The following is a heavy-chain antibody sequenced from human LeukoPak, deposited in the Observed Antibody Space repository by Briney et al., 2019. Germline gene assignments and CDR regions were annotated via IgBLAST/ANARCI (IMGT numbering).Heavy chain of an antibody. CDR3: ARDWGYYYDSSGPPPPLY. CDR2: ISSSSSTI. J-gene: IGHJ4*02. Sequence: RPGGSLRLSCAASGFTFSSYSMTWVRQAPGKGLEWVSYISSSSSTIYYADSVKGRFTISRDNAKNSLYLQMNSLRDEDTAVYYCARDWGYYYDSSGPPPPLYWGQGTLVTVSS. CDR1: GFTFSSYS. D-gene: IGHD3-22*01. V-gene: IGHV3-48*02.